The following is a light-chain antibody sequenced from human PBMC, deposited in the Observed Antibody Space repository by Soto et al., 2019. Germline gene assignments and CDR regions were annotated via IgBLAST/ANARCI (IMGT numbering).Light chain of an antibody. CDR2: DVS. V-gene: IGLV2-14*01. J-gene: IGLJ2*01. CDR1: SSDVGGYNY. CDR3: SSYTSSSTLKV. Sequence: QSVLTHPASVSGSPGQSITISCTGTSSDVGGYNYVSWYQQHPGKAPKLMIYDVSNRPSGVSNRFSGSKSRNTASLTISGLQDKDEADYYCSSYTSSSTLKVFGGGTKLTVL.